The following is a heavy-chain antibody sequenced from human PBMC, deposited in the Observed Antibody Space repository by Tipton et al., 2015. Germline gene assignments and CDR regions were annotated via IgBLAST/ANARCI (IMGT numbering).Heavy chain of an antibody. CDR3: AKGMRSGWYVRYYFDY. V-gene: IGHV3-30*18. D-gene: IGHD6-19*01. CDR2: ISYDGSNK. CDR1: GLNFSDCG. Sequence: FLRLSCAASGLNFSDCGMHWVRQAPGKGLEWVALISYDGSNKYYAASVKGRFTISRDNSNNTLYLQMNSLRVEDTAVYYCAKGMRSGWYVRYYFDYWGQGALVTVSS. J-gene: IGHJ4*02.